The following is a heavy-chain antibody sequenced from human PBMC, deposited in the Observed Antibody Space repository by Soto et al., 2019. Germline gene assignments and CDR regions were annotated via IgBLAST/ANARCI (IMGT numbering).Heavy chain of an antibody. J-gene: IGHJ4*02. V-gene: IGHV5-51*01. CDR1: GYSFTTYW. Sequence: RGESLKISCKGSGYSFTTYWIVWGRQMPGKGLEWMGIIFPGDSDTRYSPSFQGQVTISADKSINTAYLQWSSLKASDTAMYYCARQWNIVTATADYWGQGTLVTVSS. CDR2: IFPGDSDT. D-gene: IGHD5-12*01. CDR3: ARQWNIVTATADY.